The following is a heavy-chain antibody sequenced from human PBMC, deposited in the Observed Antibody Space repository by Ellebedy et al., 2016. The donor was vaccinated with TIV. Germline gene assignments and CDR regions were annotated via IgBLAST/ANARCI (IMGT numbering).Heavy chain of an antibody. CDR2: IWYDGSNK. CDR1: GFSLGANN. V-gene: IGHV3-33*08. Sequence: GESLKISXFGSGFSLGANNLHWVRQTPGKGLEWAAVIWYDGSNKYYADSVKGRFTISRDNSKNTLYLQMNSLRDEDTAVYYCARTGGSWYDFDYWGQGTLVTVSS. CDR3: ARTGGSWYDFDY. J-gene: IGHJ4*02. D-gene: IGHD6-13*01.